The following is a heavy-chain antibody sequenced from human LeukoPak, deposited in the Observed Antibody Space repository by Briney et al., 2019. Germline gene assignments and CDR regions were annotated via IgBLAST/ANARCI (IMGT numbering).Heavy chain of an antibody. CDR3: ARQGSSGWYRYWFDP. J-gene: IGHJ5*02. CDR1: GGSISSYY. V-gene: IGHV4-59*08. Sequence: PSETLSLTCTVSGGSISSYYWSWIRQPPGKGLEWIGYIYYSGSTNYNPSLKSRVTISVDTSKNQFSLKLSSVTAADTAVYYCARQGSSGWYRYWFDPWGQGTLVTVSS. D-gene: IGHD6-19*01. CDR2: IYYSGST.